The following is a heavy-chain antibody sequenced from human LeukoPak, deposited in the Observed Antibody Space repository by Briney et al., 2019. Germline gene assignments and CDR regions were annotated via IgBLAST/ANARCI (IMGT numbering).Heavy chain of an antibody. Sequence: SETLSLTCTVSGGSISSSSYYWGWIRQPPGKGLEWIGSIYYSGSTYYNPSLKSRVTISIDTSKNQFSLKLSSVTAADMAVYYCARLSFGWYPFDYWGQGTLVTVSS. J-gene: IGHJ4*02. CDR2: IYYSGST. CDR1: GGSISSSSYY. V-gene: IGHV4-39*01. CDR3: ARLSFGWYPFDY. D-gene: IGHD6-19*01.